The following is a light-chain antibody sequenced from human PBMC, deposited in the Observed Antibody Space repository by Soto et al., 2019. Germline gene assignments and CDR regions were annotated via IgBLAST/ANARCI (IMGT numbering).Light chain of an antibody. CDR2: EGT. CDR3: CSYAGSDTHV. V-gene: IGLV2-23*01. J-gene: IGLJ1*01. Sequence: QSALTQPASVSGSPGRSITISCTGTSSDVGRYNLVSWYQQHPGKAPKLMIYEGTKRPSGVSNRFSGSKSGNTASLTISGLQAEDEADYYCCSYAGSDTHVFGTGTKVTVL. CDR1: SSDVGRYNL.